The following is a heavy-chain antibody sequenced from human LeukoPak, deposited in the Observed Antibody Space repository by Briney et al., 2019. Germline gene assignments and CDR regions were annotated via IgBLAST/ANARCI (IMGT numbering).Heavy chain of an antibody. D-gene: IGHD2-2*01. CDR2: INHSGST. CDR1: GGSFSGYY. V-gene: IGHV4-34*01. Sequence: SETLSLTCAVYGGSFSGYYWSWIRQPPGKGLEWIGEINHSGSTNYNPSLKSRVTISVHTSKNQFSLKLSSVTAADTAVYYCASGPAAMPSRTDYWGQGTLVTVSS. CDR3: ASGPAAMPSRTDY. J-gene: IGHJ4*02.